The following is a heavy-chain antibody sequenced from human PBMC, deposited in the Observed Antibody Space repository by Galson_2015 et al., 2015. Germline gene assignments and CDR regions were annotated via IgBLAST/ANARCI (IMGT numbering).Heavy chain of an antibody. V-gene: IGHV3-21*01. Sequence: SLRLSCAASGFTFSSYSMNWVRQAPGKGLEWVSSISSSSSYIYYADSVKGRFTISRDNAKNSLYLQMNSLRAEDTAVYYCARDCRAYDSCYYYYMDVWGKGTTVTVPS. CDR2: ISSSSSYI. CDR3: ARDCRAYDSCYYYYMDV. J-gene: IGHJ6*03. CDR1: GFTFSSYS. D-gene: IGHD5-12*01.